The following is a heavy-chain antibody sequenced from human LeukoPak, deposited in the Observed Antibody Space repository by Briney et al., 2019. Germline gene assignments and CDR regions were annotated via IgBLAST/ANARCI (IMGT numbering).Heavy chain of an antibody. CDR1: GFTFTAYY. V-gene: IGHV1-2*02. CDR3: ARDGDSTAPDFDF. Sequence: ASVKVSCKASGFTFTAYYLYWVRQAPGQGLECVGFINLNNGATGYAQNFQGRVTMTRDTSISTAFMELSSLRSDDTAVYYCARDGDSTAPDFDFWGQRALVTVSS. CDR2: INLNNGAT. D-gene: IGHD2-21*02. J-gene: IGHJ4*02.